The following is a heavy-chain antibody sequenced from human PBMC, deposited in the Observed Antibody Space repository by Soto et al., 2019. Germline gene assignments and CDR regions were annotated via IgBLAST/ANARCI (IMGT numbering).Heavy chain of an antibody. CDR3: AHRPVNWGGELFNWFEP. V-gene: IGHV2-5*01. D-gene: IGHD1-26*01. CDR1: GFSLTSGEG. J-gene: IGHJ5*02. Sequence: QITLRESGPTLVKPTQTLTLTCNFSGFSLTSGEGVGWIRQPPGKALEWLAAIYWNDDKRYSPSLQNRLTIAKDTSKNQVVRTMTNMDPVDTATYFCAHRPVNWGGELFNWFEPWGQGTLVTVSS. CDR2: IYWNDDK.